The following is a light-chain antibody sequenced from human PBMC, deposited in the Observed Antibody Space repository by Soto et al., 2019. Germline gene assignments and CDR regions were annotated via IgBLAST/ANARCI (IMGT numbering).Light chain of an antibody. Sequence: EVVLTQSPATLSVSPGERATLSCRASQSMSFYLAWYQQKPGQAPRLLIDDASNRATGIPARFSGSGSGTDFTLTISNLEPEDFAVYYCHHGRTFGQGTRVEIK. V-gene: IGKV3-11*01. CDR1: QSMSFY. CDR2: DAS. CDR3: HHGRT. J-gene: IGKJ5*01.